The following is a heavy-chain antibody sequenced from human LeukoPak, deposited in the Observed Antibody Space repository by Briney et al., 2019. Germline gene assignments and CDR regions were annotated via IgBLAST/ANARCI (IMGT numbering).Heavy chain of an antibody. CDR3: VRGQTLEWFSPDF. Sequence: GGSLRLSCAASGFSFNKHAMSWVRQAPGKGLEWVSTISSESDNTHYADSVKGRFIIFRDNSRNTLYLHMNRLRAEDTAVYYCVRGQTLEWFSPDFWGHGTLVTVSS. V-gene: IGHV3-23*01. J-gene: IGHJ4*01. CDR1: GFSFNKHA. D-gene: IGHD3-3*01. CDR2: ISSESDNT.